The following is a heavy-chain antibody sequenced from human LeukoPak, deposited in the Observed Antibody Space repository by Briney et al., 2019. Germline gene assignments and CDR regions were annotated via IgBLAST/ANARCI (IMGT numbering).Heavy chain of an antibody. CDR3: AREGCTNGVCYPYYYYYMDV. CDR2: MNPNSGNT. Sequence: GASVKVSCKASGYTFTSYGINWVRQATGQGLEWMGWMNPNSGNTGYAQKFQGRVTITRNTSISTAYMGLSSLRSEDTAVYYCAREGCTNGVCYPYYYYYMDVWGKGTTVTVSS. J-gene: IGHJ6*03. CDR1: GYTFTSYG. V-gene: IGHV1-8*03. D-gene: IGHD2-8*01.